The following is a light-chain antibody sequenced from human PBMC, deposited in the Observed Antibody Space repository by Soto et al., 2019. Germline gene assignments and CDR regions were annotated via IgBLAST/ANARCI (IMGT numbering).Light chain of an antibody. CDR1: QSVNSY. CDR3: QQRSNWSLS. V-gene: IGKV3-11*01. CDR2: DAS. J-gene: IGKJ4*01. Sequence: EIVLTQSPATLSLSPGERATLSCRASQSVNSYLAWYQQKPGQAPRLLIFDASHRATGIPARFSGSGSGTDFTLTISSLEPEEFAVYYCQQRSNWSLSFGGGTKVEI.